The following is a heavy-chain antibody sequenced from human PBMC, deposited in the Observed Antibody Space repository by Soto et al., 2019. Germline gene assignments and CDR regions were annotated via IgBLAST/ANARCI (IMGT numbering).Heavy chain of an antibody. Sequence: GGSLRLSCAASGFNFRTFAMHWVRQVPGKGLEWVAVVSYDGSYKSYADSVKGRFTISRDNSKNTLYLQLNSLRADDTAVFYCAREPWGYSGSAKHFDYWGHGTLVTVSS. CDR1: GFNFRTFA. J-gene: IGHJ4*01. CDR3: AREPWGYSGSAKHFDY. CDR2: VSYDGSYK. V-gene: IGHV3-30*04. D-gene: IGHD5-12*01.